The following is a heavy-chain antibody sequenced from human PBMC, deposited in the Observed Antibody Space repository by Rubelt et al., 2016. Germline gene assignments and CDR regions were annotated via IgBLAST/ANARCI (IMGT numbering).Heavy chain of an antibody. D-gene: IGHD2-2*01. CDR3: AKGPSSTSYSSLDY. CDR2: ISSSSSNI. V-gene: IGHV3-23*01. J-gene: IGHJ4*02. Sequence: VRQPPGKGLEWVSHISSSSSNIYYADSVKGRFNISRDNSKKTLYLQMNSLRAEDTAVYYFAKGPSSTSYSSLDYWGQGSLVTVSS.